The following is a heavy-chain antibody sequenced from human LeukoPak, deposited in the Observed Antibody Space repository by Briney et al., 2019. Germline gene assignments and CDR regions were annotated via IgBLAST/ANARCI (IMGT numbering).Heavy chain of an antibody. J-gene: IGHJ6*03. CDR2: IRYDGSNK. D-gene: IGHD4-11*01. Sequence: PGGSLRLSCAASGFTFSSYGMHWVRQAPGKGLEWVAFIRYDGSNKYYADSVKGRFTIPRDNSKNTLYLQMNSLRAEDTAVYYCAKNSNHYYYYMDVWGKGTMVTVSS. CDR1: GFTFSSYG. CDR3: AKNSNHYYYYMDV. V-gene: IGHV3-30*02.